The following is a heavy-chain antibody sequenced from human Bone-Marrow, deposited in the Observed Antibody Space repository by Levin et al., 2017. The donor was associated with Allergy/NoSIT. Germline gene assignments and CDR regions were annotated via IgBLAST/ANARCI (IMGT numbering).Heavy chain of an antibody. D-gene: IGHD3-3*01. J-gene: IGHJ4*02. CDR1: GFSFGDYF. CDR2: IGGRSDYI. V-gene: IGHV3-11*06. Sequence: GESLKISCAASGFSFGDYFMSWMRQAPGQGLEWIANIGGRSDYINYSDSVKGRFSISRDNARNSLYLQMNSLRAEDTAVYFCARLSSTAQAGVTDYWGQGTLVTVSS. CDR3: ARLSSTAQAGVTDY.